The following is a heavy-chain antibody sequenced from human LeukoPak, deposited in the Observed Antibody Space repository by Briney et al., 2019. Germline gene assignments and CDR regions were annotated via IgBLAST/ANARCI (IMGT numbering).Heavy chain of an antibody. CDR1: GGTFSSYA. CDR2: IIPIFGTA. V-gene: IGHV1-69*01. CDR3: ARSLSSGWFDP. Sequence: GSSVKVSCKASGGTFSSYAISWVRQVPGQGLEWTGGIIPIFGTANYAQKFQGRVTITADESTSTAYMELSSLRSEDTAVYYCARSLSSGWFDPWAREPWSPSPQ. J-gene: IGHJ5*02. D-gene: IGHD3-22*01.